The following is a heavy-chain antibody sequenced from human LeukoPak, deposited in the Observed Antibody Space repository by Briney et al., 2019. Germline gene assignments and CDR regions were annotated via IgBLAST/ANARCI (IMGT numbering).Heavy chain of an antibody. CDR1: GFTFSSYG. J-gene: IGHJ4*02. D-gene: IGHD7-27*01. Sequence: GGSLRLSCAASGFTFSSYGMHWVRQAPGKGREGGAFIRYDGSNKYYADSVKGRFTISRDNSKNTLYLQMNSLRAEDTAVYYCAKDSTGGTTHFDYWGQGTLVTVSS. CDR3: AKDSTGGTTHFDY. CDR2: IRYDGSNK. V-gene: IGHV3-30*02.